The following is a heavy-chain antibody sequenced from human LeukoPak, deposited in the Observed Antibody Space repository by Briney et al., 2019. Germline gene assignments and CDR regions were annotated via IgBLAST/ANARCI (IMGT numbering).Heavy chain of an antibody. Sequence: SGPPLVNPTQTLTLTCTFSGFSLSTSGVGVGWIRQPPGKALEWLALIYWDDDKRYRPSLRSRVTITKDTSKNQVVLTMTNMDPVDTATYYCAHLSKYSSTWSHWGQGTLVTVPS. V-gene: IGHV2-5*02. D-gene: IGHD6-13*01. CDR3: AHLSKYSSTWSH. CDR1: GFSLSTSGVG. J-gene: IGHJ4*02. CDR2: IYWDDDK.